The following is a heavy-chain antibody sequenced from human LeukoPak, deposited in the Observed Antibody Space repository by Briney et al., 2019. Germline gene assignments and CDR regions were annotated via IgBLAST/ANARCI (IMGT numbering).Heavy chain of an antibody. J-gene: IGHJ5*02. D-gene: IGHD6-13*01. V-gene: IGHV1-18*01. CDR3: ARDRRLGYTNKYYWFDP. CDR1: GYTFTNYA. CDR2: ISGHDGNT. Sequence: ASVKVSCKACGYTFTNYAISWVRQAPGQGLEWMGWISGHDGNTNYAQKIQGRVTMTTDTSTSTAYMELRSLRPDDTAVYYCARDRRLGYTNKYYWFDPWGQGTLVTVSS.